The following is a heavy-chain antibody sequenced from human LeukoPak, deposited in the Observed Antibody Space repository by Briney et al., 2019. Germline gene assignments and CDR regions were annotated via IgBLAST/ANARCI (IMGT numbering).Heavy chain of an antibody. J-gene: IGHJ3*02. D-gene: IGHD4-23*01. CDR2: IIPIFGTA. CDR1: GGTFISYA. V-gene: IGHV1-69*13. CDR3: ARDKEDYGGNSAAFDI. Sequence: SVKVSCKASGGTFISYAISWVRQAPGQGLEWMGGIIPIFGTANYAQKFQGRVTITADESTSTAYMELSSLRSEDTAVYYCARDKEDYGGNSAAFDIWGQGTMVTVSS.